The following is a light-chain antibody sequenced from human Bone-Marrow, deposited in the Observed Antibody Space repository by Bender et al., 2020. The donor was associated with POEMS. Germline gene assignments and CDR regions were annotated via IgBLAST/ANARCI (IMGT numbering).Light chain of an antibody. CDR1: VVAKKY. Sequence: SYELTQPSSVSVSPGQTARITCSGDVVAKKYVRWFQQRPGQAPVVVIYEDSERPSGIPERFSGSSSGTTVTLTISGAQVEDEADYYCQAWDISTDIYVFGTGTKVTVL. CDR3: QAWDISTDIYV. CDR2: EDS. V-gene: IGLV3-27*01. J-gene: IGLJ1*01.